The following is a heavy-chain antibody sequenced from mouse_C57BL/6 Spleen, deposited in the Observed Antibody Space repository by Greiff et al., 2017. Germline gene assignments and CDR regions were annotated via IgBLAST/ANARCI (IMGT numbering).Heavy chain of an antibody. CDR3: ARKTGREYYCDD. V-gene: IGHV5-17*01. CDR1: GFTFSDYG. Sequence: EVKLVESGGGLVKPGGSLLLSCAASGFTFSDYGMHWVRQAPEKGLEWVAYISSGSSTIYYADTVNGRFTISRDNAKNTLFLQMTSLRSEDTAMYYCARKTGREYYCDDWGQGSNLTVSP. J-gene: IGHJ2*01. CDR2: ISSGSSTI. D-gene: IGHD4-1*01.